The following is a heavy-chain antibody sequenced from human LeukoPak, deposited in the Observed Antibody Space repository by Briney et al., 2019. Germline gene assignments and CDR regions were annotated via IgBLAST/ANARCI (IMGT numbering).Heavy chain of an antibody. CDR3: ARVGMT. CDR2: MKQDGRER. Sequence: GGSLRLSCSASGFTSSGYWMSWVRQVPGKGLELVANMKQDGRERYYADSVKGRFTISRDNAKNSLYLQMNSLRAEDTAVYYCARVGMTWGQGTLVTVSS. V-gene: IGHV3-7*03. CDR1: GFTSSGYW. D-gene: IGHD1-14*01. J-gene: IGHJ4*02.